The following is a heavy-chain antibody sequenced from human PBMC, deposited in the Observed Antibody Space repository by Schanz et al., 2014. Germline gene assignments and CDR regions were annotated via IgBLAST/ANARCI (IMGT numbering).Heavy chain of an antibody. CDR1: GFDFNSYS. CDR3: ARDVDDRRGYGSGYCLGDCMDV. J-gene: IGHJ6*02. Sequence: EVRLVESGGGLVQPGGSLRLSCEASGFDFNSYSMNWVRQVPGKGLEWLSYIATSSSTRHYADSVKGRVTISRDNAKSSVSLQMNSLRAEDTAVYYCARDVDDRRGYGSGYCLGDCMDVWGQGTTVTVSS. D-gene: IGHD3-10*01. CDR2: IATSSSTR. V-gene: IGHV3-48*01.